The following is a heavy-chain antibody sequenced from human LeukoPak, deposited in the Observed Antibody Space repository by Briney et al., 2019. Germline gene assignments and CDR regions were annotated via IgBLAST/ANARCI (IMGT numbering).Heavy chain of an antibody. J-gene: IGHJ4*02. CDR2: ISSSSSYI. V-gene: IGHV3-21*01. Sequence: PGGSLRLSCAASGFTFSSYSMNWFRQAPGKGLEWVSSISSSSSYIYYADSVKGRFTISRDNAKNSLYLQMNSLRAEDTAVYYCARVGYSSGWYEGYWGQGTLVTVSS. CDR1: GFTFSSYS. CDR3: ARVGYSSGWYEGY. D-gene: IGHD6-19*01.